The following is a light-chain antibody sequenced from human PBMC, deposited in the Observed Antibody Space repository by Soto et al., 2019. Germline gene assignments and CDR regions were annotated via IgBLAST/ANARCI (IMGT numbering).Light chain of an antibody. Sequence: EIVLTQSPATLSLSPGERATLSCRASQSVSSYLAWYHQKPGQAPRLLIYDASTRATGIPARFSGSGSGTDFPLAISSLEPEDFAVYYCQQRSNWPPTWTFGQGTKVEIK. CDR3: QQRSNWPPTWT. CDR1: QSVSSY. V-gene: IGKV3-11*01. J-gene: IGKJ1*01. CDR2: DAS.